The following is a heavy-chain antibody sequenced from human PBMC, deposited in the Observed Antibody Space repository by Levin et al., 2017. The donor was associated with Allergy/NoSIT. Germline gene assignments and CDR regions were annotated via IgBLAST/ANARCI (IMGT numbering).Heavy chain of an antibody. V-gene: IGHV4-34*01. J-gene: IGHJ5*02. CDR3: ARRYHWNDVNWFDP. Sequence: SQTLSLTCAVYGGSFSGYYWSWIRQPPGKGLEWIGEISHSGTTNYNPSLNHSGSTSFNPSLKSRVTISVDTSKNQFSLKVTYVTAADTAVYYCARRYHWNDVNWFDPWGQGTLVTVSS. CDR2: ISHSGTT. D-gene: IGHD1-1*01. CDR1: GGSFSGYY.